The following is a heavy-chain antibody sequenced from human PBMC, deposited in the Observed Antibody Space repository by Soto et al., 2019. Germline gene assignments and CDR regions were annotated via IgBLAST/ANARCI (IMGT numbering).Heavy chain of an antibody. J-gene: IGHJ4*02. V-gene: IGHV3-23*01. D-gene: IGHD3-22*01. Sequence: EVQLLESGGALVQPGGSLRLSCEASGFTYVKYAMSWVRQAPGKGLEWVSGISGDAGRTFYADSVKGRFTISRDKSKNTVYLRMNSLRVEGTAVYYCVKDTVVVINGGDFDYWGQGTLVTVSS. CDR3: VKDTVVVINGGDFDY. CDR2: ISGDAGRT. CDR1: GFTYVKYA.